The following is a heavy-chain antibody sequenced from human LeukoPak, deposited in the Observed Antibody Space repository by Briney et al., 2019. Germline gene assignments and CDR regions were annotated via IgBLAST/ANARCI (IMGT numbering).Heavy chain of an antibody. CDR2: MNQDGSER. CDR1: GFSFAGYA. CDR3: ARHTMTTFDY. V-gene: IGHV3-7*05. Sequence: GGSLRLSCTASGFSFAGYAMSWVRQAPGKGLEWVANMNQDGSERYYVDSVRGRFTISRDNAKNSLYLLMNSLRGEDTAMYYCARHTMTTFDYWGQGALVTVSS. J-gene: IGHJ4*02. D-gene: IGHD4-17*01.